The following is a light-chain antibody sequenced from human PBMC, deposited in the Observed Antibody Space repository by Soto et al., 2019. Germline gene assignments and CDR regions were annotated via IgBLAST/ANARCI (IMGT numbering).Light chain of an antibody. CDR2: ADS. Sequence: SYELTQPPSVSEAPGQTATITCGGSNIGRKSVHWYQQQPGQAPVLVVYADSDRPSGIPERFSGSKSGNTATLTITGVEAGDEADYYCQVWDNTYHVVFGGGTKVTVL. V-gene: IGLV3-21*02. J-gene: IGLJ2*01. CDR3: QVWDNTYHVV. CDR1: NIGRKS.